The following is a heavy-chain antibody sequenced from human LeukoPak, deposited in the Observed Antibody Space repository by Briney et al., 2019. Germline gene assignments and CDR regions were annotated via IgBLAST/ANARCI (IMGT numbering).Heavy chain of an antibody. J-gene: IGHJ6*03. CDR2: TRNKANSYTT. D-gene: IGHD6-13*01. CDR3: ARVASSSWYRYYYMDV. V-gene: IGHV3-72*01. CDR1: GFTFSDHY. Sequence: GGSLRLSCAASGFTFSDHYMDWVRQAPGKGLEWVGRTRNKANSYTTEYAASVKGRFTISRDDSKNSLYLQMNSLKTADTAVYCCARVASSSWYRYYYMDVWGKGTTVTVSS.